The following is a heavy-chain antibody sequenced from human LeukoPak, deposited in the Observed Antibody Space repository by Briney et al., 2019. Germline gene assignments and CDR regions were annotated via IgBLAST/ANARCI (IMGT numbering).Heavy chain of an antibody. Sequence: GGSLRLSCAASGFTITSYSMNWVRQAPGKGLEWVSSITSTSSYIYYADSVKGRFAISRDNAKNSLYLQMNSLRAEDTAVYFCARSQVLGTFDHWGQGTLLTVSS. CDR1: GFTITSYS. J-gene: IGHJ4*02. CDR3: ARSQVLGTFDH. V-gene: IGHV3-21*01. CDR2: ITSTSSYI. D-gene: IGHD1/OR15-1a*01.